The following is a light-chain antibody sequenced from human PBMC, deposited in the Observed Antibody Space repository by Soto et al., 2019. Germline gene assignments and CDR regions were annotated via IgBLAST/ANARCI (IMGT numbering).Light chain of an antibody. CDR2: TTS. J-gene: IGKJ4*01. V-gene: IGKV1-12*01. Sequence: DIPMTQSPSSVSASVGDRVTITCRASKGISSWLAWYQQKPGKAPNLLIHTTSSLQSGVPSRFSGSGSGTQFSLPISILVLKDFAIYYCTQLNSFHHSFGGGNKVESK. CDR1: KGISSW. CDR3: TQLNSFHHS.